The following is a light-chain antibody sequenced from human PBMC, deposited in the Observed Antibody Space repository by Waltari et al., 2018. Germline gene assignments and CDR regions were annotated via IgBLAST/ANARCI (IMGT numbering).Light chain of an antibody. CDR1: ISDVGAHNF. Sequence: QSALTQTASVSGSPGQSITISCTGTISDVGAHNFVFWYQQHPGKAPKLMIYNVSHRPSGVSNRFSGSKSGNTASLTISGLQAEDEADYYCTSFTTIRTYVFGTGTKVTVV. V-gene: IGLV2-14*03. CDR2: NVS. CDR3: TSFTTIRTYV. J-gene: IGLJ1*01.